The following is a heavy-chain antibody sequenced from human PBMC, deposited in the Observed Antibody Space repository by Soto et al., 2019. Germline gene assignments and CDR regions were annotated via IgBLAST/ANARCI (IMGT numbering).Heavy chain of an antibody. V-gene: IGHV3-7*01. CDR2: IKEDGNEK. Sequence: GGSLRLSCAASGFHFSTYWMSWVRQAPGKGLEWVANIKEDGNEKYYVDSVKGRFTISRDNAKNSLFLQMNSLRAEDSAVYYCARDPQYCSGGSCYRIDYFDYWGLGTLVTVSS. D-gene: IGHD2-15*01. CDR3: ARDPQYCSGGSCYRIDYFDY. J-gene: IGHJ4*02. CDR1: GFHFSTYW.